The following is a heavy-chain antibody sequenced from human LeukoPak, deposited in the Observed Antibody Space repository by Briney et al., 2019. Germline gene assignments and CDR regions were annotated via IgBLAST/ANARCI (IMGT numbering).Heavy chain of an antibody. V-gene: IGHV1-2*02. D-gene: IGHD2-15*01. J-gene: IGHJ4*02. Sequence: GASVKVSCKTSGYTFTDYYVYWVRQAPGQGLEWMGWISPNSGGSSYTQKFQGRVTMTRNTSISTVYMELSSLRSDDTAVYYCASRSGSTSGLGYWGQGTRVTVSP. CDR1: GYTFTDYY. CDR2: ISPNSGGS. CDR3: ASRSGSTSGLGY.